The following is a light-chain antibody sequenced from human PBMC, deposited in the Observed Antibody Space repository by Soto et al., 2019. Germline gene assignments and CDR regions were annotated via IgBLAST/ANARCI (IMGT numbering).Light chain of an antibody. J-gene: IGKJ2*01. Sequence: IVLTQSPGTLSLSPGERATLSCRASQTVSGSHLAWYQQKPGQAPRLIIYGASTRTTGIPDRFSGSGSGTAFSLTITSLEPEDFAVYYCQQYGGAPPEYPFGQGTKLEIK. CDR3: QQYGGAPPEYP. CDR1: QTVSGSH. V-gene: IGKV3-20*01. CDR2: GAS.